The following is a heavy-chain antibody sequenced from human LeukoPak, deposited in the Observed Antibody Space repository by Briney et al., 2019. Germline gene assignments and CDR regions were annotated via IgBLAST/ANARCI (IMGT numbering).Heavy chain of an antibody. D-gene: IGHD3-16*01. V-gene: IGHV3-33*06. CDR1: GFTFSNYG. CDR2: IWYDGSNK. CDR3: AKFGETTHYFDY. Sequence: GGSLRLSCAASGFTFSNYGMHWVRQAPGKGLEWVAVIWYDGSNKYYGDSVKGRFTISRDNSKNTLYLQMNSLRAEDTAVYYCAKFGETTHYFDYWGQGTLVTVSS. J-gene: IGHJ4*02.